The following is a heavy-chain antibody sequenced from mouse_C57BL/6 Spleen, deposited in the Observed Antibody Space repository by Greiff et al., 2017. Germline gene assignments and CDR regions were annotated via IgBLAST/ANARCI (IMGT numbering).Heavy chain of an antibody. Sequence: VQLQESGAELVKPGASVKLSCKASGYTFTEYTIHWVKQRSGQGLEWIGWFYPGSGSIKYNEKFKDKATLTADKSSSTAYMQLSSLTSEDAAVYFCARKDYDYDGDYWGQGTTLTVSS. J-gene: IGHJ2*01. CDR1: GYTFTEYT. V-gene: IGHV1-62-2*01. D-gene: IGHD2-4*01. CDR3: ARKDYDYDGDY. CDR2: FYPGSGSI.